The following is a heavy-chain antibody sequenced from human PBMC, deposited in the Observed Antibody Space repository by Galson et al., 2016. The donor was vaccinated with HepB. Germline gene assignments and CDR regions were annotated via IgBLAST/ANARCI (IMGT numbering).Heavy chain of an antibody. D-gene: IGHD3-10*01. CDR1: ELTFSTYP. J-gene: IGHJ5*02. CDR3: AHFGGGLHGTRWFDP. V-gene: IGHV3-23*01. Sequence: SLRLSCAGSELTFSTYPMTWVRQAPGKGLEWVSAISAEGGSTFYADSVKGRFSISRDNSKNTLYLQMNSLRVEDTAVYYCAHFGGGLHGTRWFDPWGQGTLVTVSS. CDR2: ISAEGGST.